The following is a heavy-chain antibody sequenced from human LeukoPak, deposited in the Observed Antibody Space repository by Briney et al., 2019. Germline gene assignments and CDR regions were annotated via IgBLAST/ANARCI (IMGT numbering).Heavy chain of an antibody. CDR2: ITAYNGNR. J-gene: IGHJ4*01. CDR3: AKDNDKVVDH. Sequence: ASVTVSCKTSGYTFSNYGISWVRQAPGQGLEWMGWITAYNGNRLYAQRFQGRITLTTDTSTSTSYMELRSLEYDDTAIYYCAKDNDKVVDHWGQGTLVTVSS. D-gene: IGHD1-1*01. V-gene: IGHV1-18*01. CDR1: GYTFSNYG.